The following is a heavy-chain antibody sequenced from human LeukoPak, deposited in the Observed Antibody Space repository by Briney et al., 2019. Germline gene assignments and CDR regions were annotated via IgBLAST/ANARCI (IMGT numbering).Heavy chain of an antibody. V-gene: IGHV1-18*01. J-gene: IGHJ5*02. Sequence: ASVKVSCKASGYTFTSYVISWVRQAPGQGLEWMGWISAYNGNTNYAQKLQGRVTMTTDTSTSTAYMELRSLRSDDTAVYYCARLVIAAADPGWFDPWGQGTLVTVSS. CDR3: ARLVIAAADPGWFDP. CDR1: GYTFTSYV. CDR2: ISAYNGNT. D-gene: IGHD6-13*01.